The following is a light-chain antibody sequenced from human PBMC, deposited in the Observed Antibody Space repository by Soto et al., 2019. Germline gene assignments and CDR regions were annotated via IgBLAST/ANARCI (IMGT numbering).Light chain of an antibody. J-gene: IGKJ3*01. Sequence: EIVLTQSPATLSSFPGDRVTLSCRASQAVNTRLAWYQHRPGQAPRLLIYLASNRAAGVPARFSGSGSGTDFTLTISDVEPEDFATYYCQNYHNLPPKFTFGPGTKVDVK. CDR2: LAS. CDR1: QAVNTR. V-gene: IGKV3D-11*03. CDR3: QNYHNLPPKFT.